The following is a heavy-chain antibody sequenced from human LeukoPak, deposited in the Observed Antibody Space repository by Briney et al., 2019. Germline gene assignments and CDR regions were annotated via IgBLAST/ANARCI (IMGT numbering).Heavy chain of an antibody. V-gene: IGHV1-8*01. CDR3: ARRQPMAAAGTVYKWFDP. CDR1: GSTFTSYD. D-gene: IGHD6-13*01. CDR2: MNPNSGNT. J-gene: IGHJ5*02. Sequence: ATVKVSCKASGSTFTSYDINWVRQATGQGLEWMGWMNPNSGNTGYAQKFQGRVAMTRDTSMNTAYMELSSLTSEDTAVYYCARRQPMAAAGTVYKWFDPWGQGTLVTVSS.